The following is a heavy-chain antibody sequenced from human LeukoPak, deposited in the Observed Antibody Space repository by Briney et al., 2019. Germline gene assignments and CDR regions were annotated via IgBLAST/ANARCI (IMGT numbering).Heavy chain of an antibody. D-gene: IGHD3-3*01. CDR1: GGSISNSNW. V-gene: IGHV4-4*02. CDR2: VYDTGNT. Sequence: SGTLSLTCAVSGGSISNSNWWNWVRQPPGKGLEGIGAVYDTGNTNYNPSLKSRVTISVDKAKNQFSLNLNSVTAADTAVYYCASSFWSGYPVDYWGQGTLVTVSS. CDR3: ASSFWSGYPVDY. J-gene: IGHJ4*02.